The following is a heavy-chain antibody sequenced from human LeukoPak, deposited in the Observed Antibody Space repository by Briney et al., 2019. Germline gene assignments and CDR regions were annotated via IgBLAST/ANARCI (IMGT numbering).Heavy chain of an antibody. CDR1: GFTFDDYA. J-gene: IGHJ3*01. CDR2: ITWNSDNI. V-gene: IGHV3-9*01. Sequence: GGSLRLSCAASGFTFDDYAMHWVRQAPGKGLEWVSGITWNSDNIEYADSVKGRFTISRDNAKNSLYLQMNSLRAEDTAVYYCARVSPLYAGGEDAFDFWGQGTLVTVSS. CDR3: ARVSPLYAGGEDAFDF. D-gene: IGHD2-8*02.